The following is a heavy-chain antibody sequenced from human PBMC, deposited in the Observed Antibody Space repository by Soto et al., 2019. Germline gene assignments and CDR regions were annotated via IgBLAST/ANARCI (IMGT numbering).Heavy chain of an antibody. J-gene: IGHJ4*02. CDR3: ARDRGPNTRDY. CDR1: GFTFSNYW. D-gene: IGHD2-2*02. CDR2: MNQDGSQI. Sequence: EVQVVESGGGLVQPGGSLRLSCAVSGFTFSNYWMTWVRQAPGKGLEWVAYMNQDGSQIYYVDSLRGRFTITIDNAKNSLYLQMNSLRVDDTAVHYCARDRGPNTRDYWGQGTLVTVSS. V-gene: IGHV3-7*01.